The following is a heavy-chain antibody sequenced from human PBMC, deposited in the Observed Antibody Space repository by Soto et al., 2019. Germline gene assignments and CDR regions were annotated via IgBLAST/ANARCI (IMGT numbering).Heavy chain of an antibody. CDR3: ARDPDYDFWTGFDP. V-gene: IGHV1-3*01. D-gene: IGHD3-3*01. CDR2: INAGNGNT. J-gene: IGHJ5*02. Sequence: QVQPVQSGAEVKKPGASVKVSCKASGYTFTSYAMHWVRQTPGQRLEWMGWINAGNGNTKYSPKFQGRVTNTRDTSASTAYMELSSLRSEDTAVYYCARDPDYDFWTGFDPWGQGTLVTVAS. CDR1: GYTFTSYA.